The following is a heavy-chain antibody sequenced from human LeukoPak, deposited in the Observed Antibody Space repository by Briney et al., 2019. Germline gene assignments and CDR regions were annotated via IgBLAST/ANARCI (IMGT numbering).Heavy chain of an antibody. V-gene: IGHV3-7*01. CDR1: KICFGSYW. J-gene: IGHJ4*02. CDR2: IKQEGSEK. CDR3: ARTIFSRYNWNDVSYFDY. D-gene: IGHD1-1*01. Sequence: GGSLRLSCAASKICFGSYWMSWVRQAPGKGREWVANIKQEGSEKYYVDSVKGRFIIHRDNTKNSLYLQMNSLRAEDTAVYYCARTIFSRYNWNDVSYFDYWGQGTLVTVSS.